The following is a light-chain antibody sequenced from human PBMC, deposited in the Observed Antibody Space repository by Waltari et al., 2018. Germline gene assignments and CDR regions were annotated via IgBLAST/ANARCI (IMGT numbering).Light chain of an antibody. Sequence: DIVLTQSPGTLSLSPGERVTLFCKARESVGSNQLAWYQQKPGQAPRLLVYGASTRATGIPDRFYGGGSGTDFTLIISRLEPEDSALYYCQQYAGSPRTFGQGTKVEIK. J-gene: IGKJ1*01. V-gene: IGKV3-20*01. CDR2: GAS. CDR3: QQYAGSPRT. CDR1: ESVGSNQ.